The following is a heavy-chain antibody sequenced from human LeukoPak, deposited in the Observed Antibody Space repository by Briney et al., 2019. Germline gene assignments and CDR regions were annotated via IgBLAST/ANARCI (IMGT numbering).Heavy chain of an antibody. V-gene: IGHV1-2*02. J-gene: IGHJ5*02. D-gene: IGHD2-2*01. CDR1: GYTFTDYY. CDR2: INPDSGVT. CDR3: ARQYCSSSNCYESDNWFDP. Sequence: GASVNVSCMASGYTFTDYYIHWVRQAPGQGLEWMGWINPDSGVTNYVQDFQGRVTMTRDKSTGIAHMELSRLTSDDTAVYYCARQYCSSSNCYESDNWFDPWGQGTLVTVSS.